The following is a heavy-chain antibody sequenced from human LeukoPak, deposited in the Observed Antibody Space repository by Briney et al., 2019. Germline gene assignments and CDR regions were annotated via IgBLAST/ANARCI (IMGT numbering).Heavy chain of an antibody. J-gene: IGHJ4*02. V-gene: IGHV3-20*04. D-gene: IGHD1/OR15-1a*01. CDR1: GFTFDDYG. CDR3: ARVSQGNNATPFDH. CDR2: INWNGGST. Sequence: GGSLRLSCAASGFTFDDYGMSWVRQAPGKGLEWVSGINWNGGSTGYADSVKGRFTISRDNAKNSLYLQMNSLRSDDTAIYYCARVSQGNNATPFDHWGRGTLVTVSS.